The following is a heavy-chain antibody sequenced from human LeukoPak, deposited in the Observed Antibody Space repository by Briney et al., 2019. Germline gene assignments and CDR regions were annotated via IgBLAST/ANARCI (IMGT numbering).Heavy chain of an antibody. CDR1: GGTFSSYA. Sequence: SVKASCKASGGTFSSYAISWVRQAPGQGLEWMGRIIPILGIANYAQKFQGRVTITADKSTSTAYMELSSLRSEDTAVYYCAREGSWYSSSPADWGQGTLVTVSS. CDR2: IIPILGIA. CDR3: AREGSWYSSSPAD. J-gene: IGHJ4*02. V-gene: IGHV1-69*04. D-gene: IGHD6-6*01.